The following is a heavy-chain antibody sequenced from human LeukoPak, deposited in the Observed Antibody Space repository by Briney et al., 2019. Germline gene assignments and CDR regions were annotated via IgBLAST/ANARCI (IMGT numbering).Heavy chain of an antibody. D-gene: IGHD4-17*01. CDR1: GFTFSSYA. CDR3: ARDLYGDYAFDI. CDR2: ISGSGGST. J-gene: IGHJ3*02. Sequence: GGSLRLSCAASGFTFSSYAMSWVRQAPGKGLEWVSLISGSGGSTYYADSVKGRFTISRDNAQNSLYLQMNSLRAEDTAVYYCARDLYGDYAFDIWGQGTMVTVSS. V-gene: IGHV3-23*01.